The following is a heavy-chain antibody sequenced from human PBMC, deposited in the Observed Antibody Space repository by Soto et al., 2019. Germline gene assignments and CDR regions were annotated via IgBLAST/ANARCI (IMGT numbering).Heavy chain of an antibody. V-gene: IGHV4-4*02. J-gene: IGHJ4*02. CDR1: GVSLASGNW. Sequence: SETLSLTCAVSGVSLASGNWWTWVRQSPQRGLEYIGEIFHDGTANYYPSFERRVAMSVDKSRNQFSLKLTSVTAEDTAVYFCARLVYDTRLNYMYFDFWGPGTLVTVSS. D-gene: IGHD3-10*01. CDR2: IFHDGTA. CDR3: ARLVYDTRLNYMYFDF.